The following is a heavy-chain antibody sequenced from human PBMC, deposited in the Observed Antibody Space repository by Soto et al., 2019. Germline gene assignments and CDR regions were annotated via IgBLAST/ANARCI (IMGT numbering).Heavy chain of an antibody. D-gene: IGHD3-10*01. J-gene: IGHJ4*02. CDR2: IYYSGST. V-gene: IGHV4-59*08. CDR1: GGSISSYY. Sequence: SEALSVTCTVSGGSISSYYWSWIRQPPWKGLEWIGYIYYSGSTNYNPSLKSRVTISVDTSKNQFSLKLSSVTAADTAVYYCARLSTMVRGAYYFDYRGQGTLVTVSS. CDR3: ARLSTMVRGAYYFDY.